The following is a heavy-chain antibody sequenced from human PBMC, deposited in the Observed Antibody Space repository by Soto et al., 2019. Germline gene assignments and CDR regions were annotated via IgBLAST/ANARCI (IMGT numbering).Heavy chain of an antibody. CDR1: GGSISSGDYY. D-gene: IGHD4-4*01. CDR3: ARTRGYTVTTPWYYGMDV. Sequence: SETLSLTCTVSGGSISSGDYYWSWIRQPPGKGLEWIGYIYYSGSTYYNPSLKSRVTISVDTSKNQFSLKLSSVTAADTAVYYCARTRGYTVTTPWYYGMDVWGQGTKVTVSS. J-gene: IGHJ6*02. V-gene: IGHV4-30-4*01. CDR2: IYYSGST.